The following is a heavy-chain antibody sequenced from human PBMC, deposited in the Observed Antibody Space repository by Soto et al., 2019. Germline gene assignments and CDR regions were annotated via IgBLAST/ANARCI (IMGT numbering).Heavy chain of an antibody. CDR2: INPNNGDT. D-gene: IGHD3-22*01. J-gene: IGHJ5*02. CDR1: GYTFTGFY. V-gene: IGHV1-2*02. CDR3: ARIRTYYYSSGSLNH. Sequence: ASVKVSCKASGYTFTGFYLHWVRRAPGQGLEWMGWINPNNGDTNYAQGFQGRVIMTRDTSITTAYMEVSRLRSEDTAVYYCARIRTYYYSSGSLNHWGQGTLVTVSS.